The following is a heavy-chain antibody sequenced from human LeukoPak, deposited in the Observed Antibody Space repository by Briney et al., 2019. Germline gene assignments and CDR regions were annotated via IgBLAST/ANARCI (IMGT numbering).Heavy chain of an antibody. CDR2: INPNSGAT. CDR1: GYTFTGYY. D-gene: IGHD6-13*01. V-gene: IGHV1-2*02. J-gene: IGHJ4*02. CDR3: ARDLHDYSSIWYFGY. Sequence: ASVKVSCKASGYTFTGYYMHWVRPAPGQGLEWIGWINPNSGATNYAQKFQGRVTMTRDTTISTAYMELSRLRSDDTAVYYCARDLHDYSSIWYFGYWGQGTLVTVSS.